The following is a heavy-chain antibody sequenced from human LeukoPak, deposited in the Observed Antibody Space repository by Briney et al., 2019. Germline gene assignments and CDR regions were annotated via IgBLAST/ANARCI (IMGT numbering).Heavy chain of an antibody. J-gene: IGHJ4*02. CDR1: GFTFSSYS. V-gene: IGHV3-21*01. D-gene: IGHD1-26*01. Sequence: GGSLRLSCAASGFTFSSYSMNWVRQAPGKGLEWVSSISSSSSYIYYADSVKGRFTISRDNAKNSLYLQMNSLRAEDTAVYYCARDGSQILNSGSYVYIDYWGQGTLVTVSS. CDR3: ARDGSQILNSGSYVYIDY. CDR2: ISSSSSYI.